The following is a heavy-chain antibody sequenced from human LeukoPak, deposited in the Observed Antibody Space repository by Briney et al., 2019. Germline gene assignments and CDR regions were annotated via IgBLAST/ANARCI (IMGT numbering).Heavy chain of an antibody. CDR2: IIPIFGTA. Sequence: SVKVSCKASGGTFSSYAISWVRQAPGQGLEWMGGIIPIFGTANYAQKFQGRVTITADESTSTAYMELSSLRSEDTAVYYCARAHQYCSSTSCPDFDYWGQGTLVTVSS. V-gene: IGHV1-69*01. CDR1: GGTFSSYA. D-gene: IGHD2-2*01. CDR3: ARAHQYCSSTSCPDFDY. J-gene: IGHJ4*02.